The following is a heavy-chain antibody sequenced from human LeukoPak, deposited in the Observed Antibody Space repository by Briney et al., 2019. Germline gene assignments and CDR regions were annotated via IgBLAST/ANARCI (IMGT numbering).Heavy chain of an antibody. J-gene: IGHJ4*02. CDR3: ARDPDIAVAGAVDY. CDR1: GFTFSTYA. CDR2: IKQDGSEK. Sequence: GGSLRLSCAASGFTFSTYAMSWVRQAPGKGLEWVANIKQDGSEKYYVDSVKGRFTISRDNSKNSLYLQMNSLRAEDTAVYYCARDPDIAVAGAVDYWGQGTLVTVSS. V-gene: IGHV3-7*01. D-gene: IGHD6-19*01.